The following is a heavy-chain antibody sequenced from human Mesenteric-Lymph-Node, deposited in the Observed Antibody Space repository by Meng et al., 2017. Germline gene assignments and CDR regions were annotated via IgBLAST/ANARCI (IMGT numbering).Heavy chain of an antibody. Sequence: GGSLRLSCAASGFTFSNFAMSWVRQAPGKGLEWVSSISGNGFNTYYTDSVKGRFTISRDNPKNTLYLHMNNVRADDTALYYCAKDLWELPPITFDYWGQGTLVTVSS. CDR2: ISGNGFNT. J-gene: IGHJ4*02. D-gene: IGHD1-26*01. V-gene: IGHV3-23*01. CDR1: GFTFSNFA. CDR3: AKDLWELPPITFDY.